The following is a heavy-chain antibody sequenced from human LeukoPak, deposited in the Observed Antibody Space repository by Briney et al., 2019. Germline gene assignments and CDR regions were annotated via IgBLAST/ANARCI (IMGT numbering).Heavy chain of an antibody. V-gene: IGHV4-34*01. CDR2: INHSGST. CDR3: ARGRTIFGGTQRYGY. J-gene: IGHJ4*02. Sequence: SETLSLTCTVSGGSFSAYYWSWIRQPPGKGLEWIGEINHSGSTNYNPSLKSRVTISVDTSKNQFSLKLSSVTAADTAVYYCARGRTIFGGTQRYGYWGQGTLVTVSS. D-gene: IGHD3-3*01. CDR1: GGSFSAYY.